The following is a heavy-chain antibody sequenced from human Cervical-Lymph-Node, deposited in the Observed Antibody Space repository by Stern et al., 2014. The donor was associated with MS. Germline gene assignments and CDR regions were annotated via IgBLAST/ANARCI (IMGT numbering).Heavy chain of an antibody. J-gene: IGHJ4*02. CDR3: VKSRDDGYAYY. V-gene: IGHV5-51*03. CDR1: GYSFSTYW. D-gene: IGHD3-16*01. Sequence: EVQLVESGTEVKKPGESLKISCKASGYSFSTYWIGWVRQMPGEGLEWMGIINPGDYDTRYSPSFQGQITISADKSLTTTYLHWSSLKASDTAIYYCVKSRDDGYAYYWGQGTLVTVSS. CDR2: INPGDYDT.